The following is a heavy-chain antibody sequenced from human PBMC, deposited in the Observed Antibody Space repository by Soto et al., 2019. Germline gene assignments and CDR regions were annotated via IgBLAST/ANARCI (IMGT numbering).Heavy chain of an antibody. CDR1: GFTFSSYA. D-gene: IGHD6-19*01. Sequence: GGSLRLSCAASGFTFSSYAMSWVRQAPGKGLEWVSAISGSGGSTYYADSVKGRFTISRDNSKNTLYLQMNSLRAEDTAVYYCAKVGSGWYGINFWYYFDYWGQGTLVTV. J-gene: IGHJ4*02. CDR2: ISGSGGST. CDR3: AKVGSGWYGINFWYYFDY. V-gene: IGHV3-23*01.